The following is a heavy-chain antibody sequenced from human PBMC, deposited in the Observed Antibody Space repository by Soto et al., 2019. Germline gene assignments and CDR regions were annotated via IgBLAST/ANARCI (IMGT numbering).Heavy chain of an antibody. J-gene: IGHJ4*02. CDR2: IYYSGST. D-gene: IGHD6-13*01. CDR3: VGLLQQPEDEFDY. CDR1: GGSISSSSYY. Sequence: PSETLSLTCTVSGGSISSSSYYWGWIRQPPGKGLEWIGSIYYSGSTYYNPSLKSRVTISVDTSKNQFSLKLSSVTAADTAVYYCVGLLQQPEDEFDYWGQGTLVTGSS. V-gene: IGHV4-39*01.